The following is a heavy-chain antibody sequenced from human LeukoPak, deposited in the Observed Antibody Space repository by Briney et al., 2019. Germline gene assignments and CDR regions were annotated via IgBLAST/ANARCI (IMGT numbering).Heavy chain of an antibody. CDR3: AKGENPGTYYFDY. CDR2: ISYDGSNK. D-gene: IGHD1-1*01. J-gene: IGHJ4*02. V-gene: IGHV3-30*18. CDR1: GFTFSTYS. Sequence: GGSLRLSCAASGFTFSTYSMNWVRQAPGKGLEWVAIISYDGSNKYYADSVKGRFTISRDNSKNTLYLQMNSLRAEDTAVYYCAKGENPGTYYFDYWGQGTLVTVSS.